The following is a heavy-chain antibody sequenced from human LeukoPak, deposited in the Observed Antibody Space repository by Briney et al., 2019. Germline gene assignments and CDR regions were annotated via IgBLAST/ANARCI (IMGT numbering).Heavy chain of an antibody. CDR2: INWNGGST. D-gene: IGHD6-13*01. V-gene: IGHV3-20*01. CDR1: GFTFYDYV. CDR3: ASDRSADGIQYDAFDI. J-gene: IGHJ3*02. Sequence: VGSLRLSCAASGFTFYDYVMSWVRQAPGKGLEWGSGINWNGGSTGYADSVKGRFTISTDNAKNSLYLQMIRLRAEDTDLYHCASDRSADGIQYDAFDIWGQGTKVTVCS.